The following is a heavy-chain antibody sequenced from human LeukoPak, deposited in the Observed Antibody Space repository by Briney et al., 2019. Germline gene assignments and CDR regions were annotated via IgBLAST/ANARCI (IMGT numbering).Heavy chain of an antibody. CDR3: ARDQPDHYDSSGYQPA. J-gene: IGHJ5*02. Sequence: ASVKVSCKASGYTFTSYDINWVRQATGQGLEWMGWMNPNSGNTGYAQKFQGRVTMTRNTSISTAYMELSSLRSEDTAVYYCARDQPDHYDSSGYQPAWGQGTLVTVSS. CDR1: GYTFTSYD. CDR2: MNPNSGNT. V-gene: IGHV1-8*01. D-gene: IGHD3-22*01.